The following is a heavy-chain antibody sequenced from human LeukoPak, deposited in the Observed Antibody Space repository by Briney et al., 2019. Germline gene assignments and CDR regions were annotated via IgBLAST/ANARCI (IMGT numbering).Heavy chain of an antibody. V-gene: IGHV4-59*02. D-gene: IGHD6-13*01. CDR3: ARDRRAAGSIFDF. CDR1: GDSVSTYY. J-gene: IGHJ4*02. Sequence: SETLSLTCTVSGDSVSTYYWSWIRQPPGKGLEWIGNIYYNGSPNYNPSLKSRVTISIDRSKNQFSLKLSSVTAADTAVYFCARDRRAAGSIFDFWGRETLVTVSS. CDR2: IYYNGSP.